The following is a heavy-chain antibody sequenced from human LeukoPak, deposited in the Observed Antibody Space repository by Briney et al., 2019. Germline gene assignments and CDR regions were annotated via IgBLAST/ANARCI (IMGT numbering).Heavy chain of an antibody. V-gene: IGHV3-11*04. Sequence: PGGSLRLSCAASGFTFSDYYMSWIRQAPGKGLEWVSYISSSGSTIYYADSVKGRFTISRDNAKNSLYLQMNSLRAEGTAVYYCARCPEDYDSSGYQYYFDYWGQGTLVTVSS. CDR3: ARCPEDYDSSGYQYYFDY. CDR2: ISSSGSTI. J-gene: IGHJ4*02. CDR1: GFTFSDYY. D-gene: IGHD3-22*01.